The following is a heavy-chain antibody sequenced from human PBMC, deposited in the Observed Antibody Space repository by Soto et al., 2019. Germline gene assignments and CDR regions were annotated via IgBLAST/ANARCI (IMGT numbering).Heavy chain of an antibody. CDR2: ISGSGGST. J-gene: IGHJ4*02. Sequence: PGGSLRLSCAGSGFTFCSYAMSWGRQAPGKGLEWVSAISGSGGSTYYADSVKGRFTISRDNSKNTLYLQMNNLRAEDTAVYYCAKEGTMVRPFDYWGQGTLVTVSS. V-gene: IGHV3-23*01. D-gene: IGHD3-10*01. CDR1: GFTFCSYA. CDR3: AKEGTMVRPFDY.